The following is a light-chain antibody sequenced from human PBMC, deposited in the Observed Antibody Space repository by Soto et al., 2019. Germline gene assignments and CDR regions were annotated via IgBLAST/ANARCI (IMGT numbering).Light chain of an antibody. CDR3: SSYAGSNNWN. J-gene: IGLJ1*01. V-gene: IGLV2-8*01. CDR1: SSDVGGYNY. CDR2: EVS. Sequence: QSALTQPPSASGSPGQSVTISCTGTSSDVGGYNYVSWYQQHPGKAPKLMISEVSKRPSGVPDRFSGSKSGNTASLTFSGLKAEDDVDYDFSSYAGSNNWNFGTGT.